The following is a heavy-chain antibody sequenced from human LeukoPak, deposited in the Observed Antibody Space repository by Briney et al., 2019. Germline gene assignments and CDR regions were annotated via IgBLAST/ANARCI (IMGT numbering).Heavy chain of an antibody. CDR1: GGSISSTNW. CDR2: IYHSGSN. Sequence: SGTLSLTCAVSGGSISSTNWWSWVRQPPGEGLEWIGEIYHSGSNNYNPSLKSRVTISADKSKNQFSLKLTYVSAADTAVYYCARERVGVRAFDYWGQGTLVTVSS. V-gene: IGHV4-4*02. J-gene: IGHJ4*02. D-gene: IGHD3-10*01. CDR3: ARERVGVRAFDY.